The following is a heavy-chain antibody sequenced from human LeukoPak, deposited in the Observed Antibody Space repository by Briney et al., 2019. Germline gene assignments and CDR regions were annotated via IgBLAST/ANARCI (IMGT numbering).Heavy chain of an antibody. Sequence: ASVKVSCKASGYTFTSYAMNWVRQAPGQGLEWMGWINTNTGNPTYAQGFTGRFVFSLDTSVSTAYLQISSLKAEDTAVYYCARHRPSNNWGSTLLFDPWGQGTLVTVSS. D-gene: IGHD7-27*01. CDR3: ARHRPSNNWGSTLLFDP. J-gene: IGHJ5*02. CDR1: GYTFTSYA. V-gene: IGHV7-4-1*02. CDR2: INTNTGNP.